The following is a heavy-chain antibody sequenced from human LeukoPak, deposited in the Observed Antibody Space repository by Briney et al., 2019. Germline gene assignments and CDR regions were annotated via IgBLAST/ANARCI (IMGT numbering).Heavy chain of an antibody. CDR1: VFTFSSYA. CDR2: ITGSGGTT. D-gene: IGHD2-21*02. J-gene: IGHJ4*02. CDR3: AKHTLVVTAIYY. V-gene: IGHV3-23*01. Sequence: PGGSLRLSCAASVFTFSSYAMSWVRQAPGKGLEWVSAITGSGGTTYYADSVKGRFTISRDNSKNTLYLQMNSLRAEDTAVYYCAKHTLVVTAIYYWGQGTLVTVSS.